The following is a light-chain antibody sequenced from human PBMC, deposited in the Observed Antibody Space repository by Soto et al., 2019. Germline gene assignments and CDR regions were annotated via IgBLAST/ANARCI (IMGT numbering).Light chain of an antibody. V-gene: IGLV2-14*01. CDR2: EVS. CDR1: SSDVGGYNY. CDR3: SSYTSITTRV. Sequence: QSVLTQPASVSGSPGQSITISCTGTSSDVGGYNYVSWYQQHPGRAPELMIYEVSNRPSGVSNRFSGSKSGNTASLTISGLQAEDEADYYCSSYTSITTRVFGTGTKVTVL. J-gene: IGLJ1*01.